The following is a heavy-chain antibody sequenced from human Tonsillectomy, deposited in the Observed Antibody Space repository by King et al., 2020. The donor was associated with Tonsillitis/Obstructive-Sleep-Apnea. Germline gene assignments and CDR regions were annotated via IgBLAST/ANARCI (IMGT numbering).Heavy chain of an antibody. V-gene: IGHV3-30*04. CDR2: ISYDGSNK. Sequence: QLVQSGGGVVQPGRSLRLSCAASGFTFSNYAMHWVRQAPGKGLEWVAVISYDGSNKYYADSVKGRFTISRDNSKNTLYLQMNSLRAEDTAVYYCARDRVTAMVTRYFDYWGQGTLVTVSS. D-gene: IGHD5-18*01. J-gene: IGHJ4*02. CDR1: GFTFSNYA. CDR3: ARDRVTAMVTRYFDY.